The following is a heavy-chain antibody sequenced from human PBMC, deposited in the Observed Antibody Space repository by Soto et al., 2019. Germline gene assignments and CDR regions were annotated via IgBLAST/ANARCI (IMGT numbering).Heavy chain of an antibody. Sequence: QVQLVESGGGVVQPGRSLRLSCAASGFTFSSYGMHWVRQAPGKGLEWVAVIWYDGSNKYYADSVKGRFTISRDNSKNTLYLQMNSLRAEDTAVYYCVRGGMVRGVRGWFDPWGQGTLVTVSS. CDR2: IWYDGSNK. D-gene: IGHD3-10*01. J-gene: IGHJ5*02. CDR1: GFTFSSYG. CDR3: VRGGMVRGVRGWFDP. V-gene: IGHV3-33*01.